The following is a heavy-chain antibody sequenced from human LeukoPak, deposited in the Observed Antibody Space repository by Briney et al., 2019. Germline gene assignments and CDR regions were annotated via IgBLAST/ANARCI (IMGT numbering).Heavy chain of an antibody. CDR1: GGSFSGYY. CDR2: INHSGST. D-gene: IGHD5-18*01. CDR3: ARDVGTWIQLKGPAGDYFDY. J-gene: IGHJ4*02. V-gene: IGHV4-34*01. Sequence: SETLSLTCAVYGGSFSGYYWSWIRQPPGKGLEWIGEINHSGSTNYNPSLKSRVTISVDTSKNQFSLKLSSVTAADTAVYYCARDVGTWIQLKGPAGDYFDYWGQGTLVTVSS.